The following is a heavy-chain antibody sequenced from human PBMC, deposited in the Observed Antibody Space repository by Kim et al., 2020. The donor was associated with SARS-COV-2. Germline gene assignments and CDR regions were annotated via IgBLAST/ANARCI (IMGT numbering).Heavy chain of an antibody. Sequence: GGSLRLSCAASGFKFDDFAMHWVRQAPGKGLEWVAGINWKSGGIGYADSVKGRFTISRDNAKSSLFLQMNSLRPEDTALYYCAKVLRFYYHHSGLQGVFDNWGQGTLVTVSS. CDR1: GFKFDDFA. V-gene: IGHV3-9*01. CDR3: AKVLRFYYHHSGLQGVFDN. D-gene: IGHD5-12*01. CDR2: INWKSGGI. J-gene: IGHJ4*02.